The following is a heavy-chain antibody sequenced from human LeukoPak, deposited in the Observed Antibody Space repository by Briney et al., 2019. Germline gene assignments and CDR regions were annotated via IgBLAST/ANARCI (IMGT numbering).Heavy chain of an antibody. CDR2: IYYSGST. D-gene: IGHD2-2*01. J-gene: IGHJ4*02. Sequence: KASETLSLTCTVSGGSISSSSYYWGWIRQPPGKGLEWIGSIYYSGSTYYNPSLKSRVTISVDTSKNQLSLKLSSVTAADTAVYYCARESPPDIVVVPAAMATDYWGQGTLVTVSS. V-gene: IGHV4-39*02. CDR3: ARESPPDIVVVPAAMATDY. CDR1: GGSISSSSYY.